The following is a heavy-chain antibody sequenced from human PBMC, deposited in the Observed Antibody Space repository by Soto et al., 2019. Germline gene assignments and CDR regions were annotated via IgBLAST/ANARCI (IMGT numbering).Heavy chain of an antibody. D-gene: IGHD2-15*01. J-gene: IGHJ3*02. Sequence: PGGSLRLSCAASGFTSSSYSMNWVRQAPGKGLEWVSSISSSSYIYYADSVKGRFTISRDNAKNSLYLQMNSLRAEDTAVYYCAREGSNCTGGSCYALDFDIWGQGTMVTVSS. CDR1: GFTSSSYS. V-gene: IGHV3-21*01. CDR3: AREGSNCTGGSCYALDFDI. CDR2: ISSSSYI.